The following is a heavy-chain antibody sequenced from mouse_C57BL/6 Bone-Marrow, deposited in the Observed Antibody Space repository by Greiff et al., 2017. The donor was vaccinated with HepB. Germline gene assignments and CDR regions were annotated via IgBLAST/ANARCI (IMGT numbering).Heavy chain of an antibody. D-gene: IGHD1-1*01. CDR3: ARRYYGSRRGYAMDY. J-gene: IGHJ4*01. CDR1: GFTFSDYG. Sequence: EVHLVESGGGLVKPGGSLKLSCAASGFTFSDYGMHWVRQAPEKGLEWVAYISSGSSTIYYADTVKGRFTISRDNAKNTLFLQMTSLRSEDTAMYYCARRYYGSRRGYAMDYWGQGTSVTVSS. CDR2: ISSGSSTI. V-gene: IGHV5-17*01.